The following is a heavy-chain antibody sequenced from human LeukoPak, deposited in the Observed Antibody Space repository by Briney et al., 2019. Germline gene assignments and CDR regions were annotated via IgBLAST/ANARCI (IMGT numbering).Heavy chain of an antibody. J-gene: IGHJ4*02. D-gene: IGHD3-22*01. CDR2: ISGSGGST. CDR1: GFTFSSYA. Sequence: GGSLRLSCAASGFTFSSYAMSWVRQAPGKGLEWVSAISGSGGSTYYADSVKGRFTISRDNSKNTLYLQMNSLRAEDTAVYYCARDMNYDSSGYYDYWGQGTLVTVSS. CDR3: ARDMNYDSSGYYDY. V-gene: IGHV3-23*01.